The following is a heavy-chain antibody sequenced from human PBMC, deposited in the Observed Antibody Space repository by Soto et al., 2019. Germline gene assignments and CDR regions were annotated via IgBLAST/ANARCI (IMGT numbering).Heavy chain of an antibody. D-gene: IGHD3-3*01. CDR1: GYTFTSYG. CDR3: ARANYDFWSGAFYYYYGMDV. V-gene: IGHV1-18*04. Sequence: QVQLVQSGAEVKKPGASVKVSCKASGYTFTSYGISWARQAPGQGLEWMGWISAYNGNTNYAQKLQGRVTMTTDTSTSTAYMELRSLRSDDTAVYYCARANYDFWSGAFYYYYGMDVWGQGTTVTVSS. J-gene: IGHJ6*02. CDR2: ISAYNGNT.